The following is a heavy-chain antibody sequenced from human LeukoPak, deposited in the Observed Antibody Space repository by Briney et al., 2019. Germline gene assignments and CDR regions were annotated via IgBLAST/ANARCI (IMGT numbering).Heavy chain of an antibody. D-gene: IGHD5-12*01. V-gene: IGHV1-69*05. Sequence: SVKVSCKASGGTFSSYAISWVRQAPGQGLEWMGGIIPIFGTANYAQKFQGRVTITTDESTSTAYMELSSLRSEDTAVYYCARAAADRSREVDYYYYYMDVWGKGTTVTVSS. J-gene: IGHJ6*03. CDR2: IIPIFGTA. CDR1: GGTFSSYA. CDR3: ARAAADRSREVDYYYYYMDV.